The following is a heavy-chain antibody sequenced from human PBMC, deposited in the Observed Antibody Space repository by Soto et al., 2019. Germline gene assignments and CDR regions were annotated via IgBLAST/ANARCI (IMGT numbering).Heavy chain of an antibody. CDR1: GGSISSYY. J-gene: IGHJ4*02. CDR3: GRDGNDYGDYFDY. CDR2: IYYSGST. Sequence: SETLSLTCTVSGGSISSYYWSWIRQPPGKGLEWIGYIYYSGSTNYNPSLKSRVTISVDTSKNQFSLKLSSVTAADTAVYYCGRDGNDYGDYFDYRGRGTLVTVSS. V-gene: IGHV4-59*01. D-gene: IGHD4-17*01.